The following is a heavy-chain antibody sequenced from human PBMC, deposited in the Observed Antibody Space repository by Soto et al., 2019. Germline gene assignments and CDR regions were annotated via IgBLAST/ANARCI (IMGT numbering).Heavy chain of an antibody. CDR2: VYSTGGT. CDR1: VGPDGSHN. Sequence: QVQLQQSGPRLVKPSETLSLTCTVSVGPDGSHNWAWIRQPPGRGLEWIGYVYSTGGTGYNPSLKSRVTISADRSTNHISLTLSSVTAADTAIYYCVRQGIGTQHGLVDVWGQGTSVTVSS. V-gene: IGHV4-59*08. J-gene: IGHJ6*02. D-gene: IGHD3-10*01. CDR3: VRQGIGTQHGLVDV.